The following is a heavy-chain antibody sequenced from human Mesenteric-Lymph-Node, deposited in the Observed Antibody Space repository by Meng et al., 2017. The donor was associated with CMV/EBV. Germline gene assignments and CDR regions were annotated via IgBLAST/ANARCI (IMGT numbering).Heavy chain of an antibody. V-gene: IGHV3-9*01. D-gene: IGHD3-16*01. CDR1: GFTFDDDS. CDR3: AKDGPPGGDSYYYYGMDV. Sequence: SLKISCVASGFTFDDDSMHWVRQAPGKGLEWVSGISWNSGSISYADSVTGRFTIPRDNAKNSLYLQLNRMRAEDTALYYCAKDGPPGGDSYYYYGMDVWGQGTTVTVSS. J-gene: IGHJ6*02. CDR2: ISWNSGSI.